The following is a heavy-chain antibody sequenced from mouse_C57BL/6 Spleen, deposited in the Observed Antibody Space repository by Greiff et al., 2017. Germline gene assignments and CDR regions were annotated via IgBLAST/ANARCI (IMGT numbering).Heavy chain of an antibody. Sequence: EVHLVESGGGLVKPGGSLKLSCAASGFTFSSYAMSWVRQTPEKRLEWVATISDGGSYTYYPDNVKGRFTISRDNAKNNLYLQLSHLKSEDTAMYYCARERWEGLLYYAMDYWGQGPSVTVSS. J-gene: IGHJ4*01. V-gene: IGHV5-4*01. CDR3: ARERWEGLLYYAMDY. CDR2: ISDGGSYT. D-gene: IGHD1-1*01. CDR1: GFTFSSYA.